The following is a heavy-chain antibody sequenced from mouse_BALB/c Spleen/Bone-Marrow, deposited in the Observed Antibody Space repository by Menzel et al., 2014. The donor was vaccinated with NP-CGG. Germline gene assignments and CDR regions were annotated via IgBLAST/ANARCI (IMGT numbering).Heavy chain of an antibody. CDR2: ISSGGSYT. Sequence: EVKVVESGGDLVKPGGSLKLPCAASGFTFXNYGMSWVRQTPDKRLEWVATISSGGSYTYYPDSVKGRFTISRDNAKNTLYLQMSSLKSEDTAMYYCARRDGGPMDYWGQGTSVTVSS. D-gene: IGHD2-3*01. CDR1: GFTFXNYG. CDR3: ARRDGGPMDY. V-gene: IGHV5-6*02. J-gene: IGHJ4*01.